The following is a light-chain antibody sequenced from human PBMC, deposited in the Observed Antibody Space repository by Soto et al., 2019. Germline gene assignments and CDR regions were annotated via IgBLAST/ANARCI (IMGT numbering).Light chain of an antibody. CDR2: DAS. J-gene: IGKJ1*01. V-gene: IGKV1-5*01. Sequence: DIQLTQSPSTLSASMGDGVTITCRASEDISRWLAWYQQKPGKVPKLLIYDASTLQSGVSSRFSGSGSGTEFTLTISSLQPDDFASYYCHQYRSFTWTFGQGTKV. CDR3: HQYRSFTWT. CDR1: EDISRW.